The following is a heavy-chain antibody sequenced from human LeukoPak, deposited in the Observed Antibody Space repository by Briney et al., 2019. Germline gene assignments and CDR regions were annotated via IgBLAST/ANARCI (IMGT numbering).Heavy chain of an antibody. CDR3: ARGPYYYDSSRNIYFDY. CDR2: ISSSSSYI. J-gene: IGHJ4*02. CDR1: GFTFSSCT. D-gene: IGHD3-22*01. Sequence: GGSLRLSCAASGFTFSSCTMNWVRQAPGKGLEWVSSISSSSSYIYYADSVKGRFTISRDNAKNSLYLQMNSLRAEDTAVYYCARGPYYYDSSRNIYFDYWGQATLVTVSS. V-gene: IGHV3-21*01.